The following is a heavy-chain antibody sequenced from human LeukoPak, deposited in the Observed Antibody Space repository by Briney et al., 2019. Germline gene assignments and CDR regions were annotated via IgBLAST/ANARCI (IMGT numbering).Heavy chain of an antibody. CDR1: GFPFSSYW. Sequence: GGSLRLSCVASGFPFSSYWMTWVRQAPGKGLEWVANIKQDGSKKSYVGSVKGRFTISRDDAKNSLYLQMNSLRAEDTAIYYCTRVGYIDEGIDYWGQGTLVTVSS. V-gene: IGHV3-7*04. D-gene: IGHD5-24*01. CDR2: IKQDGSKK. CDR3: TRVGYIDEGIDY. J-gene: IGHJ4*02.